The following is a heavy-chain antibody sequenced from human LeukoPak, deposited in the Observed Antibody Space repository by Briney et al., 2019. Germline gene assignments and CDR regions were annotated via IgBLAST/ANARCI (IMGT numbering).Heavy chain of an antibody. J-gene: IGHJ4*02. CDR3: ARRGYYCSSTSCSQRGRVFDY. D-gene: IGHD2-2*01. V-gene: IGHV3-48*01. CDR2: ISSSSSTI. Sequence: GGSLRLSCAASGFTFSSYSMNWVRQAPGKGLEWVSYISSSSSTIYYADSVKGRFTISRDNAKNSLYLQMNSLRAEDTAVYYCARRGYYCSSTSCSQRGRVFDYWGQGTLVTVSS. CDR1: GFTFSSYS.